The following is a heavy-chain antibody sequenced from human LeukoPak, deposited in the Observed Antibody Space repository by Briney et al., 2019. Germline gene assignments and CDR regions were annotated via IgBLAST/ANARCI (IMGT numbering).Heavy chain of an antibody. V-gene: IGHV4-39*02. J-gene: IGHJ4*02. CDR2: IYYSGST. Sequence: SETLSLTCAVSGGSISSTSYYWGWIRQPPGKGLEWIGSIYYSGSTYYNPSLKSRVTISVDTSKNQFSLKLSSVPGADTAVYYCARELFRESYFVYWGQRTLYPVSS. CDR3: ARELFRESYFVY. D-gene: IGHD3-10*02. CDR1: GGSISSTSYY.